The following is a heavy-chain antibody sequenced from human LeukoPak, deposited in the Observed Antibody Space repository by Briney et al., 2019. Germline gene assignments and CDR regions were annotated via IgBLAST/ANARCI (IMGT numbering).Heavy chain of an antibody. CDR3: TTAPDRSDY. D-gene: IGHD3-22*01. Sequence: GGSLRLSCAASGFTFINAWMTWVRQAPGKGLEWVGLIKSKTNGETTYYAAPVKGRFTISRDDSKNTLYLQMNSLQTEDTAVYYCTTAPDRSDYWGQGTLVAVSS. V-gene: IGHV3-15*01. CDR2: IKSKTNGETT. CDR1: GFTFINAW. J-gene: IGHJ4*02.